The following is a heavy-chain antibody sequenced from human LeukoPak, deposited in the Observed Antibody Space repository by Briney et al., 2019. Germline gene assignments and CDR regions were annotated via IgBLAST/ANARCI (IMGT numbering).Heavy chain of an antibody. V-gene: IGHV3-74*01. CDR3: ARTFITGTSGDFDY. Sequence: GGSLRLSCAASGFTFSSYWMHWVRQAPGKGLVWVSRINSDGSSTRYADSVKGRFTISRDNAKNSLYLQMNSLRAEDTAVYYCARTFITGTSGDFDYWGQGTLVTVSS. CDR1: GFTFSSYW. D-gene: IGHD1-20*01. CDR2: INSDGSST. J-gene: IGHJ4*02.